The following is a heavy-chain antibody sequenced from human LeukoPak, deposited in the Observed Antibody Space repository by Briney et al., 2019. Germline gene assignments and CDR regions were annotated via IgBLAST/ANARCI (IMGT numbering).Heavy chain of an antibody. D-gene: IGHD3-10*01. J-gene: IGHJ4*02. V-gene: IGHV3-21*01. CDR2: ISSSSSYI. CDR3: ARGFQYYYGSGSY. CDR1: GFTFSSYS. Sequence: PGGSLRLSCAASGFTFSSYSMNWVRQAPGKGLEWVSSISSSSSYIYYADLVKGRFTISRDNAKNSLYLQMNSLRAEDTAVYYCARGFQYYYGSGSYWGQGTLVTVSS.